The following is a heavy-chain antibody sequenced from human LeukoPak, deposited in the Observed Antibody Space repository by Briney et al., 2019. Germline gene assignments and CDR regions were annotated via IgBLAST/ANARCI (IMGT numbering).Heavy chain of an antibody. CDR3: ATDRYLVGATNVGAFDI. V-gene: IGHV1-18*01. CDR2: ISAYNGNT. D-gene: IGHD1-26*01. CDR1: GYTFTSYG. J-gene: IGHJ3*02. Sequence: ASVKVSCKASGYTFTSYGISWVRQAPGQGLEWMGWISAYNGNTNYAQKLQGRVTMTTDTSTSTAYMELRSLRSEDTAVYYCATDRYLVGATNVGAFDIWGQGTMVTVSS.